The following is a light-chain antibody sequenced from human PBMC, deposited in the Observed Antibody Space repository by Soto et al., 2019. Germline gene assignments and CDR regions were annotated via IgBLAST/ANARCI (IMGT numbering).Light chain of an antibody. CDR1: QSLLHSNGYNY. CDR2: LGS. V-gene: IGKV2-28*01. J-gene: IGKJ4*01. Sequence: DIVMTQSPLSLPVTPGEPASISCRSSQSLLHSNGYNYLDWYLQKPGQSPQLLIYLGSNRASGVPDRFSGSGSGTDFTLKSSRVEAEDVGVYYCMQAIQKGTFGGGTKVEIK. CDR3: MQAIQKGT.